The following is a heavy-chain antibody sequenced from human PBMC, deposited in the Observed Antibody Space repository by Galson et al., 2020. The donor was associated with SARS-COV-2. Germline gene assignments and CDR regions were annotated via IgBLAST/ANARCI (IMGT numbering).Heavy chain of an antibody. CDR1: GFTVSSNY. CDR3: ARVVSDYGDYLGYFDY. CDR2: IYSGGST. V-gene: IGHV3-53*01. D-gene: IGHD4-17*01. Sequence: GESLKISCAASGFTVSSNYMSWVRQAPGKGLEWVSVIYSGGSTYYADSVKGRFTISRDNSKNTLYLQMNSLRAEDTAVYYCARVVSDYGDYLGYFDYWGQGTLVTVSS. J-gene: IGHJ4*02.